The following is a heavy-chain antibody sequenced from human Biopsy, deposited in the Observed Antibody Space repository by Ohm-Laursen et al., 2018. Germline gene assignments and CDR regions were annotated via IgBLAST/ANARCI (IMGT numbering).Heavy chain of an antibody. CDR2: MYFSGNT. D-gene: IGHD3-10*01. J-gene: IGHJ4*02. CDR3: ARQGDSGRSFDY. V-gene: IGHV4-59*05. CDR1: GDSINSSY. Sequence: SDTLSLTCTVSGDSINSSYWSWIRQAPGKGLEWIGSMYFSGNTYYNPSLKSRVNITVDTSKNKFSLNLSSVTAADTAVYYCARQGDSGRSFDYWGQGTLVTVSS.